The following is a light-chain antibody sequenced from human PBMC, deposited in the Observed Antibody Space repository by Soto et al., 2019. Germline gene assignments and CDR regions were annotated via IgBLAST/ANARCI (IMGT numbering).Light chain of an antibody. CDR3: QQLNSYPIT. V-gene: IGKV1-9*01. CDR1: QGISSY. J-gene: IGKJ5*01. CDR2: AAS. Sequence: DIQLTQSPSFLSASVGGRVTITCRTSQGISSYLSWYQQKPGKAPNLLIYAASTLQSGVPSRFSGSGSGTEFTLTISSLQPEDFATYYCQQLNSYPITFGQGTRLEMK.